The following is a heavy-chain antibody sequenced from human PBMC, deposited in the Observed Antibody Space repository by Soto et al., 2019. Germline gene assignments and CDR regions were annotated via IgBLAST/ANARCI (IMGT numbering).Heavy chain of an antibody. Sequence: GASVKVSCKASGYTFTSYYVHWVRQAPGQGLEWMGIINPSGGSTNYAEKFQGRVTMTRDTSTSTVYMELSSLRSEDTAGYYCARGVLYQPDYWGQRTQVTVSS. CDR2: INPSGGST. V-gene: IGHV1-46*01. J-gene: IGHJ4*02. CDR3: ARGVLYQPDY. D-gene: IGHD2-2*01. CDR1: GYTFTSYY.